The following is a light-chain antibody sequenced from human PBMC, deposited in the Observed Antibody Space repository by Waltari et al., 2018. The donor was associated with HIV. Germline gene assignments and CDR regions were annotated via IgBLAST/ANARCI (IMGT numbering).Light chain of an antibody. CDR2: EVN. CDR3: SAYAGFYNLL. CDR1: GRDVGAYPY. Sequence: QSALTQPPSASGSSGQSVTISCTGTGRDVGAYPYVSWYQHHPGEAPKLIIYEVNKRPSGVPSRFSGSKSGATASLTVSGLQADDEAYYFCSAYAGFYNLLFGEGTKLTVL. V-gene: IGLV2-8*01. J-gene: IGLJ3*02.